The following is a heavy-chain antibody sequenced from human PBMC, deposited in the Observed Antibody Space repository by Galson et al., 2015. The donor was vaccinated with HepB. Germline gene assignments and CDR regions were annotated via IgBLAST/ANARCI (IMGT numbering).Heavy chain of an antibody. D-gene: IGHD2-15*01. Sequence: SLKVSCKASGYTFTSYGISWVRQAPGQGLEWMGCISAYTGNTNYAQTLQGRVTMTTDTSTSTAYMDLRSLRSDDTAVYYCAREHGSGGFGMDVWGQGTTVTVSS. CDR2: ISAYTGNT. J-gene: IGHJ6*02. V-gene: IGHV1-18*04. CDR3: AREHGSGGFGMDV. CDR1: GYTFTSYG.